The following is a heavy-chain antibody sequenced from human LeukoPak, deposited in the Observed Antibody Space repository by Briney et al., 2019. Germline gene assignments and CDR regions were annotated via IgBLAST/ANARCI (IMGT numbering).Heavy chain of an antibody. D-gene: IGHD3-10*01. CDR3: ARETEYYGSGTYYGFYFDY. J-gene: IGHJ4*02. CDR1: GFTVSSNY. V-gene: IGHV3-66*01. CDR2: IYIGDKT. Sequence: PGGSLRLSCAASGFTVSSNYMSWVRQAPGKGLEWVSVIYIGDKTYYADSVKGRFTISRDHSKNTLYLQMNSLRAEDTAVYYCARETEYYGSGTYYGFYFDYWGQGTPVTVSS.